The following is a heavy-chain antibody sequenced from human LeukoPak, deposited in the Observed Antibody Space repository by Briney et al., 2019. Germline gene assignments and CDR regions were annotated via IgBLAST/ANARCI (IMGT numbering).Heavy chain of an antibody. Sequence: TGGSLRLSCAASGFTFDDYGMSWVRQAPGKGLEWVSGINWNGGSTGYADSVKGRFTISRDNAENSLYLQMNSLRAEDTALYHCARDDSSGYHNWFDPWGQGTLVTVSS. J-gene: IGHJ5*02. D-gene: IGHD3-22*01. CDR3: ARDDSSGYHNWFDP. V-gene: IGHV3-20*01. CDR2: INWNGGST. CDR1: GFTFDDYG.